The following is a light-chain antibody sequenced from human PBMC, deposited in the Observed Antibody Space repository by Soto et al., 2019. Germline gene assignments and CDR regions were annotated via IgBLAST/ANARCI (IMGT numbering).Light chain of an antibody. CDR1: SSDVGSNNL. J-gene: IGLJ2*01. Sequence: QSALTQPASVSGSPGQSITISCTGTSSDVGSNNLVSWYQQNPGKAPKLMIYEVSKRPSGVSNRFSGSKSGNTASLTISGLQAEDEADYYCCSYAGSRGVVFGGGTNLPVL. CDR3: CSYAGSRGVV. CDR2: EVS. V-gene: IGLV2-23*02.